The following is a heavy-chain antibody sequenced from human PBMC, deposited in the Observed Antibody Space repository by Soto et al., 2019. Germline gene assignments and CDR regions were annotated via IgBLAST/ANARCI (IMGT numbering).Heavy chain of an antibody. CDR3: AREATGTPGDI. CDR2: ISYDGSNK. V-gene: IGHV3-30-3*01. J-gene: IGHJ3*02. Sequence: GGSLRLSCAASGFTFSSYAMHWVRQAPGKGLEWVAVISYDGSNKYYADSVKGRFTISRDNSKNTLYLQMNSLRAEDTAVYYCAREATGTPGDIWGQGTMVTVSS. D-gene: IGHD1-1*01. CDR1: GFTFSSYA.